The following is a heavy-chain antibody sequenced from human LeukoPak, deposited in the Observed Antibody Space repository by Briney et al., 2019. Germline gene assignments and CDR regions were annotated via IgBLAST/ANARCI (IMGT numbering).Heavy chain of an antibody. V-gene: IGHV4-61*02. CDR3: AIVPVSFPYSSGWYFFDY. D-gene: IGHD6-19*01. J-gene: IGHJ4*02. CDR2: TRGST. Sequence: TRGSTNYNPSLKSRVTISVDTSKNQFSLKLSSVTAADTAVYYCAIVPVSFPYSSGWYFFDYWGQGTLVNVSS.